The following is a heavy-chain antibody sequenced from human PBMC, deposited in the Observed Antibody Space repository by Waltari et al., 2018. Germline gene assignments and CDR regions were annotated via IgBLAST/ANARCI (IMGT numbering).Heavy chain of an antibody. J-gene: IGHJ5*01. D-gene: IGHD2-2*01. Sequence: QVHLQESGPGLVKPSETLSLTCTVSHGSLNNHYWSWIRQPPGKRMEWIGWINQITGDTNYNPSLESRVIISSDISKNQFSLKLTSVTAADTAIYYCAREGSLYSSTGGWIGPWGQGMLVTVSS. CDR2: INQITGDT. CDR1: HGSLNNHY. V-gene: IGHV4-59*11. CDR3: AREGSLYSSTGGWIGP.